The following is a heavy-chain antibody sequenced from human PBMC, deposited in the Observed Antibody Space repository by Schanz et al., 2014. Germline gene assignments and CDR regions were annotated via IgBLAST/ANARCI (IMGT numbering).Heavy chain of an antibody. V-gene: IGHV3-33*08. D-gene: IGHD3-10*01. J-gene: IGHJ4*02. CDR3: ARIGGSVFDY. CDR1: GFMFSSYG. CDR2: ISYDGSKK. Sequence: VQLVESGGGVVQPGRSLRLSCAASGFMFSSYGMHWVRQAPGKGLEWVGVISYDGSKKSYADSVKGRFTISRDNSKNSLYLQMNSLRAEDTAVYYCARIGGSVFDYWAQGTLVTVSS.